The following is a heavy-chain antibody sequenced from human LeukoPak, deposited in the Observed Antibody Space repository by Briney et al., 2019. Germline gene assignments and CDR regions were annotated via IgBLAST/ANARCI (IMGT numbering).Heavy chain of an antibody. CDR2: IYYSGST. V-gene: IGHV4-59*08. D-gene: IGHD3-16*01. J-gene: IGHJ4*02. CDR1: GDSISGYY. CDR3: ARVGAGDYFDY. Sequence: SETLSLTCTVSGDSISGYYWSWIRQPPGKGLEWIGYIYYSGSTDYNPSLRGRVTISVDTSKNQFPLKLSSVTAADTAVYYCARVGAGDYFDYWGQGTLVTVSS.